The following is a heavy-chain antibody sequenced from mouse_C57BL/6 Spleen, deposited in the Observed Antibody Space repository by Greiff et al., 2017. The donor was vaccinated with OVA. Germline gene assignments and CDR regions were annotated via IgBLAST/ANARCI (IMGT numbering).Heavy chain of an antibody. J-gene: IGHJ3*01. CDR1: GFSFTSYG. Sequence: QVQLQQSGPGLVQPSQSLSITCTVSGFSFTSYGVHWVRQSPGKGLEWLGVIWSGGSTDYNAAFISRLSISKDNSKSQVFFKMNSLQADDTAIYYCAISTMVTTGFAYWGQGTLVTVSA. CDR2: IWSGGST. CDR3: AISTMVTTGFAY. V-gene: IGHV2-2*01. D-gene: IGHD2-2*01.